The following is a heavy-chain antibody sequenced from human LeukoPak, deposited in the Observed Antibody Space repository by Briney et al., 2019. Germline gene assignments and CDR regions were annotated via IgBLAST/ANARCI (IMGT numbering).Heavy chain of an antibody. Sequence: SETLSLTCSVSGGSITRSTYYWGWIRQPAGKGLEWIGRIYTSGSTNYNPSLKSRVTMSVDTSKNQFSLKLSSVTAADTAVYYCARETLSGDFDYWGQGTLVTVSS. V-gene: IGHV4-61*02. CDR1: GGSITRSTYY. J-gene: IGHJ4*02. CDR3: ARETLSGDFDY. D-gene: IGHD1-26*01. CDR2: IYTSGST.